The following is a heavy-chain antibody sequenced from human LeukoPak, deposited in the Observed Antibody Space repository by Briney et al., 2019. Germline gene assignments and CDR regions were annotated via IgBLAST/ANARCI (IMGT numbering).Heavy chain of an antibody. CDR3: VRDGEGLDF. CDR1: GFTFSRFW. V-gene: IGHV3-7*01. D-gene: IGHD2-21*01. CDR2: IKQGGDEK. J-gene: IGHJ6*01. Sequence: GVSLRLSCSASGFTFSRFWMSWARQAPGKGLEWVADIKQGGDEKYYVDSVKGRFTISRDDAKDSLYLQMNSLRGEDTAVYYCVRDGEGLDFWGQGTTVTVSS.